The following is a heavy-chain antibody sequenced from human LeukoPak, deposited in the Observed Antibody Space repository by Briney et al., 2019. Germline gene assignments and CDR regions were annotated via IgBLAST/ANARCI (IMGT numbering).Heavy chain of an antibody. D-gene: IGHD3-3*01. CDR1: GFTFSDYY. V-gene: IGHV3-11*01. J-gene: IGHJ4*02. CDR2: ISSSGSTI. Sequence: GGSLRLSCAASGFTFSDYYMSWIRQAPGKGLGWVSYISSSGSTIYYADSVKGRFTISRDNAKNSLYLQMNSLRAEDTAVYYCARDSDYDFWSGYYTSALDYWGQGTLVTVSS. CDR3: ARDSDYDFWSGYYTSALDY.